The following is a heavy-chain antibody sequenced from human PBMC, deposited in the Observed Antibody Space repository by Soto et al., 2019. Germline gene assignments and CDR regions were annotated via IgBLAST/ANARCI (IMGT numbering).Heavy chain of an antibody. J-gene: IGHJ6*02. V-gene: IGHV4-34*01. CDR2: INHSGNT. Sequence: QVQLQQWGAGLLNPSETLSLTCAVYGGSFSGYYWSWIRQPPGKGLEWSGEINHSGNTNYNPSLEGRGTISVDTSKNQLSLNLSSVTAAATAVYYCARHNYDGNGFYYYYDGMDFWGQGTTVTVSS. D-gene: IGHD3-22*01. CDR3: ARHNYDGNGFYYYYDGMDF. CDR1: GGSFSGYY.